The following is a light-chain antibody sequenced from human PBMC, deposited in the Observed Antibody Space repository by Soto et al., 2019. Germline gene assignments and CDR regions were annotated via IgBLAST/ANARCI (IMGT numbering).Light chain of an antibody. Sequence: DIQMTQSPSSLSASVGDRVTITCQASQDISNYLNWYQQKPGKAPKLLIYDASNLETGVPSRFSGSGSWTAFTFTISSLQPEDIATYYWQQYDNLPTFGPGTKVDIK. CDR2: DAS. CDR1: QDISNY. J-gene: IGKJ3*01. V-gene: IGKV1-33*01. CDR3: QQYDNLPT.